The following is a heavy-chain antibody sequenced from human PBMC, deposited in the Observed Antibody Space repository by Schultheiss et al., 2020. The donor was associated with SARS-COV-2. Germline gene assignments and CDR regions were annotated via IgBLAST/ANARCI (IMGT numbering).Heavy chain of an antibody. V-gene: IGHV3-30*07. CDR2: ISKHGTTT. CDR1: GFTFSDFS. J-gene: IGHJ4*02. D-gene: IGHD1-1*01. Sequence: GGSLRLSCAASGFTFSDFSMHWVRQIPGKGPEWVAVISKHGTTTYYSDSVKGRFTISRDNAKNSLDLQMNSLRVDDTAVYYCVKEGEEMGTSWGQGTLVTVSS. CDR3: VKEGEEMGTS.